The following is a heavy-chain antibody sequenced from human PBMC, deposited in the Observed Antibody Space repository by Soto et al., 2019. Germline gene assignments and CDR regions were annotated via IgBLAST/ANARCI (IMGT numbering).Heavy chain of an antibody. V-gene: IGHV3-23*01. CDR3: AKLSEYCSSTSCRYYFDY. CDR1: GFTFSSYA. CDR2: ISGSGGST. J-gene: IGHJ4*02. D-gene: IGHD2-2*01. Sequence: GGSLRLSCAASGFTFSSYAMGWVRQAPGKGLEWVSAISGSGGSTYYADSVKGRFTISRDNSKNTLYLQMNSLRAEDTAVYYCAKLSEYCSSTSCRYYFDYWGQGTLVTVSS.